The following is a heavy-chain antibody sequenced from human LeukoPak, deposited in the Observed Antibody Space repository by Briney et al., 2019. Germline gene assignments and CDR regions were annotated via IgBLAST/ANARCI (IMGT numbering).Heavy chain of an antibody. D-gene: IGHD1-26*01. J-gene: IGHJ4*02. CDR1: AFTFSSYE. CDR2: ISSSGSTI. Sequence: GGSLRLSCAASAFTFSSYEMNWVRQAPGKGLEWVSYISSSGSTIHYADSVKGRFTISRDNAKNSLFLQMNSLRAEDTAVYYCARGALVGTTFDYWGQGTLVTVSS. V-gene: IGHV3-48*03. CDR3: ARGALVGTTFDY.